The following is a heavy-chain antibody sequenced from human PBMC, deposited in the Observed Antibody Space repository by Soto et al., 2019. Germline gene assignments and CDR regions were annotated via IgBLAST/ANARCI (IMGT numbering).Heavy chain of an antibody. CDR3: SRYGYPLKHRLSRDINWFDH. D-gene: IGHD1-1*01. CDR2: IWYDGSNK. V-gene: IGHV3-33*01. CDR1: GFTFSSYG. Sequence: QVQLVESGGGVVQPGRSLRLSCAASGFTFSSYGMHWVRQAPGKGLEWVAVIWYDGSNKYYAGSVKGRFTISRDNSTSTLYLRMNSVSAEDTAVYYCSRYGYPLKHRLSRDINWFDHCCRGTLVTV. J-gene: IGHJ5*02.